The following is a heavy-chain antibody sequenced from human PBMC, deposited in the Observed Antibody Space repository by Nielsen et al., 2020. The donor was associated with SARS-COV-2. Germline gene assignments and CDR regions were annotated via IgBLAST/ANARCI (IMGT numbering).Heavy chain of an antibody. Sequence: SETLSLTCTVSGGSISSYYWSWIRQPPGKGLEWIGYIYYSGSTNYNPSLEGRVTMSLDTSKNQFSLKLSSVTAADTAVYYCAKGTDSRKQGYWGQGTLVTVSA. CDR2: IYYSGST. V-gene: IGHV4-59*12. D-gene: IGHD6-13*01. J-gene: IGHJ4*02. CDR1: GGSISSYY. CDR3: AKGTDSRKQGY.